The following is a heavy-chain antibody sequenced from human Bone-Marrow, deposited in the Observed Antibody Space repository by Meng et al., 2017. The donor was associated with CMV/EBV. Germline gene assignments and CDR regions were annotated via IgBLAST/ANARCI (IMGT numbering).Heavy chain of an antibody. CDR1: GYTFTGYY. CDR3: ARGYGSGSYYAKRGRLAG. D-gene: IGHD3-10*01. J-gene: IGHJ4*02. CDR2: INPNSGGT. Sequence: ASMKVSCKASGYTFTGYYMHWVRQAPGQGLEWMGWINPNSGGTNYAQKFQGRVTMTRDTSISTAYMELSRLRSDDTAVYYCARGYGSGSYYAKRGRLAGWGQGTLVTVSS. V-gene: IGHV1-2*02.